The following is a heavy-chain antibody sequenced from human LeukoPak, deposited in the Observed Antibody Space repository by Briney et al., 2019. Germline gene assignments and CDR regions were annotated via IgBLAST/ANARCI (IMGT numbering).Heavy chain of an antibody. Sequence: PSETLSLTCTVSGDPINSYYWSWIRQPPGEGLEWIGYIYYSGSTNYNPSLKSRVTISVDTSKNQFSLKLSSVTAADTAVYYCARTAYARFFDLWGRGTLVTVSS. D-gene: IGHD2-21*01. CDR1: GDPINSYY. J-gene: IGHJ2*01. CDR3: ARTAYARFFDL. CDR2: IYYSGST. V-gene: IGHV4-59*01.